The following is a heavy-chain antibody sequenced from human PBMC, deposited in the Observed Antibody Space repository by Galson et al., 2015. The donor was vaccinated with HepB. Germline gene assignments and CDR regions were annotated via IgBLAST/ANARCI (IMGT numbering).Heavy chain of an antibody. CDR1: GGSISSGDYS. Sequence: TLSLTCAVSGGSISSGDYSWSWIRQPPGKGLEWIGYIHHSGSTFYNPSLRRRVTISVDRSENQFSLRVSSVTAADTAVYFCARDRPREGYGMDVWGQGTTVTVSS. D-gene: IGHD1-26*01. CDR2: IHHSGST. V-gene: IGHV4-30-2*01. CDR3: ARDRPREGYGMDV. J-gene: IGHJ6*02.